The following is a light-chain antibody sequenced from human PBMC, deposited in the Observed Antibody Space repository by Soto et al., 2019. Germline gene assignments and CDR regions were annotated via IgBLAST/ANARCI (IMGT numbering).Light chain of an antibody. Sequence: EIEMTQYPDTLSLAPGERVTLSCRAIASVITNLAWYQHKDGQAPRLLIYAASTRATGIPSRFSGSGSGTADTVIISSLQSEHFSVDYCQQYRIWRTFGQGTKVEI. CDR2: AAS. CDR1: ASVITN. CDR3: QQYRIWRT. J-gene: IGKJ1*01. V-gene: IGKV3-15*01.